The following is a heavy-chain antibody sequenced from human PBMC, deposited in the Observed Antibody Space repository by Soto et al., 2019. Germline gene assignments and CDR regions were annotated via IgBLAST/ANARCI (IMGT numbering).Heavy chain of an antibody. CDR2: VNSDGSST. D-gene: IGHD1-26*01. V-gene: IGHV3-74*01. Sequence: EVQLVESGGGLVQPGGSLRLSCAASGVTCSSYLMHWVRQAPGKGLVWVSRVNSDGSSTSYADSVKGRFTISRDNAKNTLYLQMNSLRAEATAVYYCARGGSLNWYFDLWGRGTLVTVSS. CDR3: ARGGSLNWYFDL. CDR1: GVTCSSYL. J-gene: IGHJ2*01.